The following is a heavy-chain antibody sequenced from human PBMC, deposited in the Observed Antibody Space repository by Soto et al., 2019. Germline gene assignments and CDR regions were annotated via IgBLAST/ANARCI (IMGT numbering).Heavy chain of an antibody. CDR3: ARDGKSSSSGGWFDP. CDR2: IIPIFGTA. D-gene: IGHD6-6*01. J-gene: IGHJ5*02. V-gene: IGHV1-69*13. CDR1: GGTFSSYA. Sequence: SVKVSCKASGGTFSSYAISWVRQAPGQGLEWMGGIIPIFGTANYAQKFQGRVTITADESTSTAYMELSSLRSEDTAVYYCARDGKSSSSGGWFDPWGQGTLVTVSS.